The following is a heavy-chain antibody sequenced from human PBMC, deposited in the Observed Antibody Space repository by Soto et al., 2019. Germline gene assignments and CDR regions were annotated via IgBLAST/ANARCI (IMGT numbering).Heavy chain of an antibody. D-gene: IGHD3-22*01. J-gene: IGHJ5*02. V-gene: IGHV4-31*11. Sequence: PSETLSLTCAVSGGSITSGAYYWTWIGRHPGKGLEWIAYIHYSGRTYYNPSLKSRVTISVDTSNNQFSLKLSSVTAADTAVYYCARYYFDSSGYSNWFDPWGQGTLVTVSS. CDR1: GGSITSGAYY. CDR2: IHYSGRT. CDR3: ARYYFDSSGYSNWFDP.